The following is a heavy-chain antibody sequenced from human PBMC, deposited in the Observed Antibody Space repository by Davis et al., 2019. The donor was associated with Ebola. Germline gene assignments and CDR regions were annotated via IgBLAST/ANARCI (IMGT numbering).Heavy chain of an antibody. CDR2: IIPILGIA. Sequence: AASVKVSCKASGGTFSSYAISWVRQAPGQGLEWMGRIIPILGIANYAQKFQGRVTITADKSTSTAYMELSSLRSEDTAVYYCAKGGYSYGYRSGMDVWGQGTTVTVSS. V-gene: IGHV1-69*04. J-gene: IGHJ6*02. D-gene: IGHD5-18*01. CDR3: AKGGYSYGYRSGMDV. CDR1: GGTFSSYA.